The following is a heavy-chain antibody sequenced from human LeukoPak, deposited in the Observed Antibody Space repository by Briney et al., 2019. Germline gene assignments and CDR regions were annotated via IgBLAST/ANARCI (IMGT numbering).Heavy chain of an antibody. V-gene: IGHV3-23*01. CDR3: AKMVREFYTISYYFVY. J-gene: IGHJ4*02. CDR2: ISGSGAGT. CDR1: GFPFSGYA. Sequence: PGGPLTLPCAPSGFPFSGYAMNWVRRAPGRGLEWVSGISGSGAGTYYAHSVKGRFTISRDNSNNTLYLQMNSLRSDDTAVYYCAKMVREFYTISYYFVYWGEGALVTVSS. D-gene: IGHD2-8*01.